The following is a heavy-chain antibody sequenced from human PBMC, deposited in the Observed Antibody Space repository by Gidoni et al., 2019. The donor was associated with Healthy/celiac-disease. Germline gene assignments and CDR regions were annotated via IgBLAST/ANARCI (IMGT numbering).Heavy chain of an antibody. J-gene: IGHJ5*02. CDR2: RKQDGSEK. D-gene: IGHD3-3*01. Sequence: EVQLVESGGGLVQPGGSLRLSCAASGFTFSSYWMSWVRQAPGKGLEWVANRKQDGSEKYYVDSVKGRFTISRDNAKNSLYLQMNSLRAEDTAVYYCARDLGFWSGYSYNWFDPWGQGTLVTVSS. CDR3: ARDLGFWSGYSYNWFDP. V-gene: IGHV3-7*01. CDR1: GFTFSSYW.